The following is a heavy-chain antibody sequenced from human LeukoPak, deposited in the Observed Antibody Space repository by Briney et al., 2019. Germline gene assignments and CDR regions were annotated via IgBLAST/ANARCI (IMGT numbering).Heavy chain of an antibody. D-gene: IGHD5-12*01. CDR3: ARDTVDIAATIDYYYYGMDI. Sequence: ASVKVSCKASGGTFSCYAISWVRQAPGQGLEWMGWISAYNGNTNYAQKLQGRVTMTTDTSTSTAYMELRSLRSDDTAVYYCARDTVDIAATIDYYYYGMDIWGQGTTVTVSS. CDR1: GGTFSCYA. J-gene: IGHJ6*02. CDR2: ISAYNGNT. V-gene: IGHV1-18*01.